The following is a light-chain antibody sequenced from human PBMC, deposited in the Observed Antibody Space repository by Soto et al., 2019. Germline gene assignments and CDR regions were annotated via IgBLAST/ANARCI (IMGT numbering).Light chain of an antibody. CDR3: QQYNSYSPWT. V-gene: IGKV1-5*03. CDR1: QSISSW. Sequence: DLQMTQSPSTLSASVGDRVTFTCRASQSISSWLAWYQQKPGKAPKLLIYKASSLESGVPSRFSGSGSGTEFTLTISSLQPDDFATYYCQQYNSYSPWTFGQGTKVEIK. CDR2: KAS. J-gene: IGKJ1*01.